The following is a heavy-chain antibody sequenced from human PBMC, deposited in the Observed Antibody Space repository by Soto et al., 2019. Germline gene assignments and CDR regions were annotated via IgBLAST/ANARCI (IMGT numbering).Heavy chain of an antibody. Sequence: AGGSLRLSCAASGFTFSSYGMHWVRQAPGKGLEWVAVISYDGSNKYYADSVKGRFTISRVNSENTLYLQMNSLRLEDTAVYYCAKGPHPNWDYYGMDVWGHGTTVTVSS. J-gene: IGHJ6*02. D-gene: IGHD3-16*01. CDR1: GFTFSSYG. CDR3: AKGPHPNWDYYGMDV. V-gene: IGHV3-30*18. CDR2: ISYDGSNK.